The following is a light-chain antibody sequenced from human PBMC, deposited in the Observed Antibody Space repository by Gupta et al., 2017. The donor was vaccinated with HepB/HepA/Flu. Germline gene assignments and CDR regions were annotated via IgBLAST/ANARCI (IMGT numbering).Light chain of an antibody. V-gene: IGLV2-14*01. CDR1: SSDVGGYNY. Sequence: SALPQPASVSGSPGQSITISCTGTSSDVGGYNYVSWYQQHPGKAPKLMIYDVSNRPSGVSNRFSGSKSGNTASLTISGLQAEDEADDYCSSYTSSSTVVFGGGTKLTVL. CDR2: DVS. CDR3: SSYTSSSTVV. J-gene: IGLJ2*01.